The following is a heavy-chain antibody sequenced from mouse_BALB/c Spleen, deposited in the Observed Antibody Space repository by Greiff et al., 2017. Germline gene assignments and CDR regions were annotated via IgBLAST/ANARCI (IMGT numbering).Heavy chain of an antibody. V-gene: IGHV5-12-1*01. CDR3: ARRGGNYVFYAMDY. CDR2: ISSGGGST. J-gene: IGHJ4*01. Sequence: EVQRVESGGGLVKPGGSLKLSCAASGFAFSSYDMSWVRQTPEKRLEWVAYISSGGGSTYYPDTVKGRFTISRDNAKNTLYLQMSSLKSEDTAMYYCARRGGNYVFYAMDYWGQGTSVTVSS. D-gene: IGHD2-1*01. CDR1: GFAFSSYD.